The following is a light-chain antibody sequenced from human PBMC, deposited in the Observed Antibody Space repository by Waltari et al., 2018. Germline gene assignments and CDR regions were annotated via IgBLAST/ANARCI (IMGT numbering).Light chain of an antibody. J-gene: IGLJ2*01. Sequence: YELTQPPSVSAAPGKTAKISCGGHDIRDKTVHWYQQKPGQAPVLVIYDDTVRPSGIPKRFSAADTATLTIARVEAGDEAVYYCQVWDGDSDHPVFGGGTKLTVL. CDR2: DDT. CDR1: DIRDKT. CDR3: QVWDGDSDHPV. V-gene: IGLV3-21*03.